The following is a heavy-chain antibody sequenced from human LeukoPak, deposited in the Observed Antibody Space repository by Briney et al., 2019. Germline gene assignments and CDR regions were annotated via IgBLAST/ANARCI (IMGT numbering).Heavy chain of an antibody. CDR3: ASLTTLYYGSGSHGGWFDP. V-gene: IGHV4-59*01. Sequence: PSETLSLTCTVSGGSINGYYWSWIRQPPGKGLEWIGYIYYSGSTNYNPSLKSRVTISVDTSKNQFSLKLSSVTAADTAVYYCASLTTLYYGSGSHGGWFDPWGQGTLVTVSS. CDR1: GGSINGYY. CDR2: IYYSGST. J-gene: IGHJ5*02. D-gene: IGHD3-10*01.